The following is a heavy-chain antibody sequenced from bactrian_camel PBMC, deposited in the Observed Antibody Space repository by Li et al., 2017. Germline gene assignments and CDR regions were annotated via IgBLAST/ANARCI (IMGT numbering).Heavy chain of an antibody. V-gene: IGHV3S53*01. Sequence: QLVESGGGSVHAGGSLKLSCAASYNMHCMAWFRQAAGKRREWDSTISFDGRALYADSVKGRFIISKDNPKEILTLQMNSLTPEDTAMYYCAGDCSVAARNFWPYCSAGMCCLEWGQGTQVTVS. CDR2: ISFDGRA. J-gene: IGHJ4*01. CDR1: YNMHC. CDR3: AGDCSVAARNFWPYCSAGMCCLE. D-gene: IGHD6*01.